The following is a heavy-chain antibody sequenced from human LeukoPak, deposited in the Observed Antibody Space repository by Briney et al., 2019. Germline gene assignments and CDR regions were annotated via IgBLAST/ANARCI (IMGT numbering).Heavy chain of an antibody. CDR3: ARDLRTGAPDYFDS. CDR1: GFRFTSYD. J-gene: IGHJ4*02. CDR2: TSIDQGIK. Sequence: GGSLRLSCAASGFRFTSYDIHWVRQAPGKGLECVAVTSIDQGIKFYTDSVKGRLTISRDNSKNTLYLEMNSLRVDDTAVYFCARDLRTGAPDYFDSWGQGTLVTVSS. D-gene: IGHD1-14*01. V-gene: IGHV3-30*04.